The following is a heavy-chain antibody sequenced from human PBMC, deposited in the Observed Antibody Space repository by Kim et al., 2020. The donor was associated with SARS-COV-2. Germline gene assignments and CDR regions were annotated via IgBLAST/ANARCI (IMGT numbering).Heavy chain of an antibody. J-gene: IGHJ5*02. D-gene: IGHD3-22*01. CDR1: GFTFSSYS. V-gene: IGHV3-21*01. CDR2: ISSSSSYI. Sequence: GGSLRLSCAASGFTFSSYSMNWVRQAPGKGLEWVSSISSSSSYIYYADSVKGRFTISRDNAKNSLYLQMNSLRAEDTAVYYCARESDEVITMIVVANWFDPWGQGTLVTVSS. CDR3: ARESDEVITMIVVANWFDP.